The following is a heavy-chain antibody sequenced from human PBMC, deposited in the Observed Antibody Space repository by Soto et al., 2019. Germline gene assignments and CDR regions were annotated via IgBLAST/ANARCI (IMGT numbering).Heavy chain of an antibody. CDR3: AAVARDFAFDY. CDR2: TYYRSKWYN. J-gene: IGHJ4*02. V-gene: IGHV6-1*01. D-gene: IGHD2-15*01. Sequence: SRALSITCAISGDSASSNSAGCNWIRQSPSSGLEWLGRTYYRSKWYNDYAVSVKSRITINPDTSKNQFSLQLNSVTPEDTAVYYCAAVARDFAFDYWGQGTLVTVSS. CDR1: GDSASSNSAG.